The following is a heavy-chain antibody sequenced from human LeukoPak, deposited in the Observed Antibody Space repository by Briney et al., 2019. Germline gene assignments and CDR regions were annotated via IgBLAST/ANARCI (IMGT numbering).Heavy chain of an antibody. Sequence: SVTVSFKASGGTFSSYAISWVRQAPGQGLEWMGGIIPIFGTANYAQKFQGRVTVTADEATSTDYMELSSLRSEDTAVYYCARDAGDGRYYDSSGYYEPYYFDYWGQGTLVTVSS. CDR1: GGTFSSYA. V-gene: IGHV1-69*13. CDR2: IIPIFGTA. J-gene: IGHJ4*02. D-gene: IGHD3-22*01. CDR3: ARDAGDGRYYDSSGYYEPYYFDY.